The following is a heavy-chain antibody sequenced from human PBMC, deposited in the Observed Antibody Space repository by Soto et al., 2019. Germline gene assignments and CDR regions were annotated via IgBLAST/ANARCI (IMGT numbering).Heavy chain of an antibody. CDR3: VKNSGWFNT. J-gene: IGHJ5*02. V-gene: IGHV3-23*01. D-gene: IGHD3-10*01. Sequence: QLLQSGGGLVQPGGSLTLSCVASGFTFGTTDMSWVRQAPGEGLEWVSTIDGSGGITYYADSVKGRFTISRDNSRNTVYLPMNSLRGDDTALYYCVKNSGWFNTWGQGALVTVSS. CDR1: GFTFGTTD. CDR2: IDGSGGIT.